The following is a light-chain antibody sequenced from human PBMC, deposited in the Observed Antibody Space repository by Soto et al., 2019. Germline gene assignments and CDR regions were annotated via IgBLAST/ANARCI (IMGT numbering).Light chain of an antibody. CDR2: GAS. Sequence: EIEMTQPPATLSLSPGERATLSCRASQSVGTNLAWYQQKPGQAPRLLIFGASTRATGVPARISGSGSGTDFTLTISSLQSEDFAMYYCQQYNNWPETFGQGTEVEIK. CDR3: QQYNNWPET. CDR1: QSVGTN. J-gene: IGKJ1*01. V-gene: IGKV3-15*01.